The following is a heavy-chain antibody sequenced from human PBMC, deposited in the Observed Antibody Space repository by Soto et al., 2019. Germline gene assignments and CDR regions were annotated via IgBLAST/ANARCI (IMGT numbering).Heavy chain of an antibody. V-gene: IGHV1-69*06. D-gene: IGHD3-22*01. CDR1: GGTFSNYA. Sequence: QVQVVQSGAEVKKPGSSVKVSCKASGGTFSNYALNWVRQAPGHGLEWMGAIIPLFGTTNYAQKFQGRVTITADKSTSAAYIELRSLRSEDTAVYYCARGVPYYYNSSGFPLNDWGQGTLVTVSS. CDR2: IIPLFGTT. CDR3: ARGVPYYYNSSGFPLND. J-gene: IGHJ4*02.